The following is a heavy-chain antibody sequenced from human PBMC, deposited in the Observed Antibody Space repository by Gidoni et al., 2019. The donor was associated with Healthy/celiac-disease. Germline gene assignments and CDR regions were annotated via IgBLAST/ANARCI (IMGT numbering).Heavy chain of an antibody. CDR2: INHSGST. V-gene: IGHV4-34*01. Sequence: QVQLQQWGAGLLKPSETLSLTCAVYGGSFSGYYWSWIRQPPGKGLEWIGEINHSGSTNYNPSLKSRVTISVDTSKNQFSLKLSSVTAADTAVYYCARFLDFYGSGTPWGQGTLVTVSS. CDR3: ARFLDFYGSGTP. CDR1: GGSFSGYY. J-gene: IGHJ5*02. D-gene: IGHD3-10*01.